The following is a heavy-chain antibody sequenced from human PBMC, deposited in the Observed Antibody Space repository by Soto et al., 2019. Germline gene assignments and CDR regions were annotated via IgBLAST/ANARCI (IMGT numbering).Heavy chain of an antibody. Sequence: GGSLRLSWAASGFTFSSYGMHWVRQAPGKGLEWVAVISYDGSNKYYADSVKGRFTISRDNSKNTLYLQMNSLRAEDTAVYYCANTVGGAIPAAIPLYYYYYGMDVWGQGTTVTVSS. CDR2: ISYDGSNK. CDR1: GFTFSSYG. D-gene: IGHD2-2*01. V-gene: IGHV3-30*18. CDR3: ANTVGGAIPAAIPLYYYYYGMDV. J-gene: IGHJ6*02.